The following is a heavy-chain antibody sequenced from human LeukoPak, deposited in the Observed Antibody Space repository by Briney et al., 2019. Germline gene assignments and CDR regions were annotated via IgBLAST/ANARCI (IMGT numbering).Heavy chain of an antibody. Sequence: SETLSLTCSVSGTSISSLYWSWIRQPPGKGLEWIGYIYYTGSTNYNPSLKSPVTIFVDTSKNQFSLRLNSVTAADTAVYYCARHRAYSSSSPFGYWGQGTLVTVSS. CDR2: IYYTGST. D-gene: IGHD6-6*01. V-gene: IGHV4-59*08. J-gene: IGHJ4*02. CDR3: ARHRAYSSSSPFGY. CDR1: GTSISSLY.